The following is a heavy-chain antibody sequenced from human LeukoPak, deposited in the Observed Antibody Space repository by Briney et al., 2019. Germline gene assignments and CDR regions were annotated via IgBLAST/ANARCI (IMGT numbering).Heavy chain of an antibody. Sequence: SGTLSLTCAVSGGSISSSNWWSWVRQPPGKGLEWIGEIYHSGSTNYNPSLKSRVSISMDKSENQFSLRLSSVTAADTAVYYCARVGSGWSDYYYYYMDVWGKGTTVTVSS. V-gene: IGHV4-4*02. CDR1: GGSISSSNW. CDR2: IYHSGST. CDR3: ARVGSGWSDYYYYYMDV. J-gene: IGHJ6*03. D-gene: IGHD6-19*01.